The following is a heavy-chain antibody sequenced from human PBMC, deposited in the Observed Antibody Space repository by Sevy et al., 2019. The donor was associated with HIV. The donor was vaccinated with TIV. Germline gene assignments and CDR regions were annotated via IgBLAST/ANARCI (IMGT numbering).Heavy chain of an antibody. CDR1: GFSFNSYT. J-gene: IGHJ6*02. CDR2: IGSSSLYT. Sequence: GGSLRLSCVASGFSFNSYTMNWVRQAPGKGLEWVSSIGSSSLYTFYSYSVKGRFTISRDNDKNSLFLQMNSLTAEDTALYYGARGPIFQLPRAAYYNYGMDVWGQGTTVTVSS. V-gene: IGHV3-21*06. CDR3: ARGPIFQLPRAAYYNYGMDV. D-gene: IGHD1-1*01.